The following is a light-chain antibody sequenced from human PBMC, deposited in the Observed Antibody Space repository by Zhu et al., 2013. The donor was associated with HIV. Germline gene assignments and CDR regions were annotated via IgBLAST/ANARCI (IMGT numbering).Light chain of an antibody. CDR2: GAS. CDR3: QQANSFPCT. V-gene: IGKV1-39*01. CDR1: QSISTY. Sequence: DIQMTQSPSSLSASVGDRVTITCRASQSISTYLNWYQQKSGQAPKLLIYGASTLQSGVPSRFSGSGSGTDFTLTISSLQPEDFATYYCQQANSFPCTFGQGTKVEIK. J-gene: IGKJ1*01.